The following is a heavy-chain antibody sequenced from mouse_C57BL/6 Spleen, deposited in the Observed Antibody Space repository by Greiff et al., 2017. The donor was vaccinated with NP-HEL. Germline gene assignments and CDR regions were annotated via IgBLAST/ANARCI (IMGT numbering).Heavy chain of an antibody. Sequence: VQLQQPGAELVMPGASVKLSCKASGYTFTSYWMHWVKQRPGQGLEWIGEIDPSDSYTNYNQKFKGKSTLTVDKSSSTAYMQLSSLTSEDSAVYYCARSKDYYCSSPDYWGQGTTLTVAS. D-gene: IGHD1-1*01. CDR3: ARSKDYYCSSPDY. CDR2: IDPSDSYT. CDR1: GYTFTSYW. J-gene: IGHJ2*01. V-gene: IGHV1-69*01.